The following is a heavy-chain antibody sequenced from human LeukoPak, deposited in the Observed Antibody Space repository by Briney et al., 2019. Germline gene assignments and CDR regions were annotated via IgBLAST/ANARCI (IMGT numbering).Heavy chain of an antibody. CDR3: ARLAIWNLGAGGFDY. J-gene: IGHJ4*01. D-gene: IGHD1-1*01. Sequence: GGSLRLSCAASGFIFNKYTMNWVRQAPGKGLEWVSSISPSGSYIYYADSVKGRFTISRDNAKNSLYLQMNSLRAEDTAVFYCARLAIWNLGAGGFDYWGQGTLVTVSP. V-gene: IGHV3-21*01. CDR2: ISPSGSYI. CDR1: GFIFNKYT.